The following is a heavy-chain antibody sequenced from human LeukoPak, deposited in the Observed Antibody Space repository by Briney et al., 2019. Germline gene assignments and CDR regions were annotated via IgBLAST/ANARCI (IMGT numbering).Heavy chain of an antibody. D-gene: IGHD2-2*01. CDR3: ARTYDRYCSSTSCFGY. Sequence: PSETLSLTCTVSGGSISSYYWSWIRQPPGKGLEWMGYIYYSGSTNYNPSLKSRVTISVDTSKNQFSLKLSSVTAADTAVYYCARTYDRYCSSTSCFGYWRQGTLVTVSS. CDR2: IYYSGST. J-gene: IGHJ4*02. CDR1: GGSISSYY. V-gene: IGHV4-59*01.